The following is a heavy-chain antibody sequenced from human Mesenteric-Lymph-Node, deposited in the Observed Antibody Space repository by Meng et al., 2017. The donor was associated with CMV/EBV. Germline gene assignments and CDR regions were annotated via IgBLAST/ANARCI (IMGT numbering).Heavy chain of an antibody. Sequence: GESLKISCAASGFTFSSYSMNWVRQAPGKGLEWVSSISSSSSYIYYADSVKGRFTISRDNAKNSLYLQMNSLRAEDTAVYYCARERYDFWSGYFGDAFDIWGQGTMVTVSS. CDR1: GFTFSSYS. V-gene: IGHV3-21*01. D-gene: IGHD3-3*01. CDR2: ISSSSSYI. J-gene: IGHJ3*02. CDR3: ARERYDFWSGYFGDAFDI.